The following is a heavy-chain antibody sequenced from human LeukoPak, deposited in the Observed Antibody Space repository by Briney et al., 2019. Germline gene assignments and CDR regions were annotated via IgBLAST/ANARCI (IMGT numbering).Heavy chain of an antibody. J-gene: IGHJ4*02. CDR1: GGSLFTNIVA. D-gene: IGHD2-2*01. Sequence: SQTLSLTCAISGGSLFTNIVAWNWIRQSPSRGLEWLGRTYYRSKWSFDYALSVKSRITISADTSKNHFSLQLSSVTPDDTALYYCARGKYTSFDNWGQGTLITVSS. CDR3: ARGKYTSFDN. V-gene: IGHV6-1*01. CDR2: TYYRSKWSF.